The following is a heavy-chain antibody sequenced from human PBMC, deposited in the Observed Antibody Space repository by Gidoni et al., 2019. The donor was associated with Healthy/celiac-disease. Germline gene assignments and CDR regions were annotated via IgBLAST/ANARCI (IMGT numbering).Heavy chain of an antibody. Sequence: QVQLVESGGGVVQPGRSLRLSCAASGFTFSSYAMHWVRQAPGKGLEWVAVISDDGSNKYYADSVKGRFTISRDNSKNTLYLQMNSLRAEDTAVYYCARATGAYNFPFDYWGQGTLVTVSS. J-gene: IGHJ4*02. D-gene: IGHD1-1*01. CDR3: ARATGAYNFPFDY. CDR2: ISDDGSNK. CDR1: GFTFSSYA. V-gene: IGHV3-30*04.